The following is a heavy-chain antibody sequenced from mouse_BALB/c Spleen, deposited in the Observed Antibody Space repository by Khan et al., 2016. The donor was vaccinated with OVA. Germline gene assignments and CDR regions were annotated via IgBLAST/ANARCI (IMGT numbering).Heavy chain of an antibody. CDR3: AKDRGYYAVDY. Sequence: QVQLKESGPGLVAPSQSLSLTCTVSGFSLTSYGVSWVRQPPGKGLVWRGVIWGDGNTNFHSALRSRLSISKDNSKSQVFLKLNSLQTDDTATYYWAKDRGYYAVDYWGQGTSVTVSS. V-gene: IGHV2-3*01. J-gene: IGHJ4*01. CDR2: IWGDGNT. CDR1: GFSLTSYG.